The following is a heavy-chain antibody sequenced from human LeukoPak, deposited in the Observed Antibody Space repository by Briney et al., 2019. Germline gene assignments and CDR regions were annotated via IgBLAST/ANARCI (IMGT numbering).Heavy chain of an antibody. Sequence: GGSLRLSCAASGFTFRSYAMRWVRQAPGKGLEWVSSISGSGGNTYYADSVKGRFTISRDNSKNTLFLHMNSLRAEDTAVYYCAKALGGYHFDYWGQGTLVTVSS. V-gene: IGHV3-23*01. CDR2: ISGSGGNT. J-gene: IGHJ4*02. CDR3: AKALGGYHFDY. D-gene: IGHD3-16*01. CDR1: GFTFRSYA.